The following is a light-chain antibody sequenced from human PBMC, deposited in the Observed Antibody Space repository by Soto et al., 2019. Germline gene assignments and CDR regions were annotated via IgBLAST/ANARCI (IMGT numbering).Light chain of an antibody. CDR3: QQYNDYSYT. J-gene: IGKJ2*01. V-gene: IGKV1-5*01. CDR2: DAS. Sequence: DIQMTQSPSTLSASVGDRVTITCRASQTISSWLAWYQQKPGKAPKHLIFDASILESGVPSRFSGSGSGTDFTLSISSLQPDDFGTYYCQQYNDYSYTFGQGTKVDIK. CDR1: QTISSW.